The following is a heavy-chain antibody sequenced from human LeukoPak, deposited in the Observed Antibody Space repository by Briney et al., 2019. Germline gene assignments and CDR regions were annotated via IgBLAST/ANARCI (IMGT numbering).Heavy chain of an antibody. CDR2: ISRISRSGTTI. J-gene: IGHJ4*02. CDR3: ARGSPAFSGIDY. D-gene: IGHD2-2*01. V-gene: IGHV3-48*03. Sequence: GGSLRLSCAASGFTFSQYEMNWVRQAPGKGLEFVSYISRISRSGTTIYYGDSVKGRFTISRDDARNSLYLQMNSLRAEDTALYYCARGSPAFSGIDYWGQGTLVTVSS. CDR1: GFTFSQYE.